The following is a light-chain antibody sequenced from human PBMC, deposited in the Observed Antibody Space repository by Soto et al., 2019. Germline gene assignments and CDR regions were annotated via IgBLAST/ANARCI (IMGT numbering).Light chain of an antibody. CDR2: GAS. J-gene: IGKJ2*01. Sequence: EVVLTQSPGTLSLSPGERATLSCRASQTVSSSYLAWYQQKPGQAPRLLIYGASSRATGIPDRFSGSGSGTAFTLTISRVEPEDFAVFYCQHYGSSPPFTFGQGTKLEI. CDR3: QHYGSSPPFT. V-gene: IGKV3-20*01. CDR1: QTVSSSY.